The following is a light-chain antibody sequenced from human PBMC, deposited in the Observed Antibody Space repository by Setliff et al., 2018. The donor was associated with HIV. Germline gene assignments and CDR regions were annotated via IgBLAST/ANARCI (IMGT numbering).Light chain of an antibody. CDR3: SSYTSSSTLPYV. V-gene: IGLV2-14*02. CDR2: DVT. Sequence: QSVLAQPASVSGSPGQSITISCTGSRSDVGSYDLVSWYQQHPGKAPKLMIYDVTNRPSGISNRFSGSKSGNTASLTISGLQAEDEADYYCSSYTSSSTLPYVFGTGTKVTVL. J-gene: IGLJ1*01. CDR1: RSDVGSYDL.